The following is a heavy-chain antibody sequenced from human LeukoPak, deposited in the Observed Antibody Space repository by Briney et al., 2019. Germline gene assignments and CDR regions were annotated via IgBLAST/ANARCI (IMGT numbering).Heavy chain of an antibody. CDR2: IRYGGSNK. CDR1: GFTLSSYG. Sequence: GGSLRLSCAASGFTLSSYGMHWVRQAPGKGLEWVAFIRYGGSNKYYADSVKGRFTISRDNSKNTLYLQMNSLRAEDTAVYYCANGSPYSLLDYWGQGTLVTVSS. J-gene: IGHJ4*02. V-gene: IGHV3-30*02. CDR3: ANGSPYSLLDY. D-gene: IGHD4-11*01.